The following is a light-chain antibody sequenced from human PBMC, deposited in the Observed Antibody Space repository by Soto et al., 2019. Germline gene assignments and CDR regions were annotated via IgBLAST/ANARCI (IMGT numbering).Light chain of an antibody. CDR2: DAS. Sequence: EIQLTQSPSSLSASVVDRFTITFLVSQGISSYLNWYRQKPGKVPKLLIYDASNLETGVPSRFSGSGSGTDFTFTISSLQPEDIATYYCQQYDNFPRAINFGQGTRLEIK. CDR3: QQYDNFPRAIN. J-gene: IGKJ5*01. V-gene: IGKV1-33*01. CDR1: QGISSY.